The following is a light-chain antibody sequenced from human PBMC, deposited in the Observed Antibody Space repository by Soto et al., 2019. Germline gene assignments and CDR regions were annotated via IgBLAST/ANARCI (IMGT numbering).Light chain of an antibody. CDR1: QGISSD. V-gene: IGKV1-9*01. CDR3: QQLKSYPLT. J-gene: IGKJ4*01. CDR2: AAF. Sequence: DIQLTQSPSFLSASVGDRVTITCRASQGISSDLAWYQQKPGKVPKLLIYAAFTLQGGVPSRFSGGRSGAEFTLTISSLQPEDFATYYCQQLKSYPLTFGGGTKVEI.